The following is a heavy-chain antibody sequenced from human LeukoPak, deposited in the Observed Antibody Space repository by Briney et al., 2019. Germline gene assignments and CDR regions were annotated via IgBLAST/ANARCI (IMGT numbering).Heavy chain of an antibody. CDR1: GYSFTSYW. CDR2: IYPGDSDT. CDR3: ARRTTAIRPHFDY. V-gene: IGHV5-51*01. Sequence: GESLKISCKGSGYSFTSYWVGWVRQMPGKGLEWMGIIYPGDSDTRYSPSFQGQVTISADKSISTAYLQWSSLKASDTAMYYCARRTTAIRPHFDYWGQGTLVTVSS. D-gene: IGHD4-17*01. J-gene: IGHJ4*02.